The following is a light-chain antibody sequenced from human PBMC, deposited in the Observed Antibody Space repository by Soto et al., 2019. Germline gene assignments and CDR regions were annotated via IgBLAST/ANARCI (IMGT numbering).Light chain of an antibody. V-gene: IGKV3-11*01. Sequence: EIVLTQSPATLSLSPGERATLSCRASQSVSSYLAWYQQKPAQAPRLLIYDASNRATGIPARFSGGGSGTDFTLTISSLEPEDFAVYYCQQLSNWPEYTFGQGTKLEIK. CDR3: QQLSNWPEYT. CDR2: DAS. CDR1: QSVSSY. J-gene: IGKJ2*01.